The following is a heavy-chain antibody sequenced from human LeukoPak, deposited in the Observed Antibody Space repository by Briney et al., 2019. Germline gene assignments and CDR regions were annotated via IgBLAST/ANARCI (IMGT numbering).Heavy chain of an antibody. V-gene: IGHV4-34*01. CDR2: INHSGST. CDR3: ATRGWGSNH. Sequence: SETLSLTCAVYGGSFSGYYWSWIRQPPGKGLEWTGEINHSGSTNYNPSLKSRVTISVDTSKNQFSLKLSSVTAADTAVYYCATRGWGSNHWGQGTLVTASS. CDR1: GGSFSGYY. J-gene: IGHJ1*01. D-gene: IGHD3-16*01.